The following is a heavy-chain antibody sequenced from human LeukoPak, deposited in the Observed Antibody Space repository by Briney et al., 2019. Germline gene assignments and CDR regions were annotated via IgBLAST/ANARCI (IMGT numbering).Heavy chain of an antibody. CDR3: ARGWLVSNWFDP. Sequence: PTETLSLTCAVYGGSFSGYYWSWIRQPPGKGLEWIGEINHSGSTNYNPSLKSRVTISVDTSKNQFSLKLSSVTAADTAVYYCARGWLVSNWFDPWGQGTLVTVSS. CDR1: GGSFSGYY. J-gene: IGHJ5*02. V-gene: IGHV4-34*01. CDR2: INHSGST. D-gene: IGHD6-19*01.